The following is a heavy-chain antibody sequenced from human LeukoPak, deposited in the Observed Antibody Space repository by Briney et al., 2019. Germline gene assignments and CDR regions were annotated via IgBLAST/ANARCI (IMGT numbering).Heavy chain of an antibody. V-gene: IGHV1-24*01. D-gene: IGHD3-9*01. J-gene: IGHJ4*02. Sequence: ASVKVSCKVSGYTLTELSMHWVRQAPGKGLEWMGGFDPEDGETIYAQKFQGRVTMTEDTSTDTAYMELSSLRSEDTAVYYCATSRLRYFDWLPYAYWGQGTLVTVSS. CDR1: GYTLTELS. CDR2: FDPEDGET. CDR3: ATSRLRYFDWLPYAY.